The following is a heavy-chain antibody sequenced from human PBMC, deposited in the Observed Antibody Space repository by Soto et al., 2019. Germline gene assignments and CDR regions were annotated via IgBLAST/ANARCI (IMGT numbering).Heavy chain of an antibody. CDR1: GFTFSNYA. CDR3: ATFLLVGAFDI. J-gene: IGHJ3*02. CDR2: ISYDESHK. V-gene: IGHV3-30-3*01. D-gene: IGHD1-26*01. Sequence: PGGSLRLYCAASGFTFSNYAIHWVRQAPGKGLEWVAVISYDESHKYYADSVKGRFTISRDNFKNTLYLQMNSLRAEDTAVYYCATFLLVGAFDIWGQGTMVTVSS.